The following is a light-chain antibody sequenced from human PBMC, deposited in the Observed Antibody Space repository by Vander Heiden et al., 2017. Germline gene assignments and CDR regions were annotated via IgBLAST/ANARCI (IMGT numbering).Light chain of an antibody. CDR2: DVS. J-gene: IGLJ2*01. V-gene: IGLV2-14*01. CDR1: SSDVGGYNY. Sequence: QSALTPPPPASASPWPSITISCTGTSSDVGGYNYVSWYQQHPGKAPKLMMYDVSNRPSGVSNRFSGSKSGNTASLTISGLQAEDEADYYCSSYTSSSTLGVFGGGTKLTVL. CDR3: SSYTSSSTLGV.